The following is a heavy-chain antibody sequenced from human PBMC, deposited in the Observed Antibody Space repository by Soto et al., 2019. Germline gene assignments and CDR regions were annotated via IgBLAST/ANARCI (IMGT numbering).Heavy chain of an antibody. Sequence: SETLSLTCTVSGASISVHSYYWTWIRRPPGKGLEWIGSSYYSGTTYFNPSLKSRATISVDTSKNQFSLRLTSVTAADTAIYYCTRRYNWNGNYFDPWGPGALVTVSS. CDR3: TRRYNWNGNYFDP. V-gene: IGHV4-39*01. D-gene: IGHD1-20*01. J-gene: IGHJ5*02. CDR2: SYYSGTT. CDR1: GASISVHSYY.